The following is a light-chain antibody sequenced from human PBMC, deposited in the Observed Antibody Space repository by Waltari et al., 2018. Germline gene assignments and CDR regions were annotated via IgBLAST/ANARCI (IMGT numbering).Light chain of an antibody. Sequence: DIQMTQSPSTLTASVGDRVTITCRASQSISNWLVWYQQKPGKAPKLLSYKASTLETGVPSRFSGSGSWTEFTLTISNLQPDDFATYYCQQYNYYWTFGQGTKVEI. CDR2: KAS. CDR3: QQYNYYWT. CDR1: QSISNW. V-gene: IGKV1-5*03. J-gene: IGKJ1*01.